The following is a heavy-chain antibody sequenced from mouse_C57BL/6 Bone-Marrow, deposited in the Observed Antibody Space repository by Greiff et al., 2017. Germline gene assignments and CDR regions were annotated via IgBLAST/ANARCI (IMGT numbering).Heavy chain of an antibody. CDR2: IINGGGST. J-gene: IGHJ2*01. V-gene: IGHV5-12*01. Sequence: EVQVVESGGGLVQPGGSLKLSCAASGFTFSDYYMYWVRQTPEKRLEWVAYIINGGGSTYYPDTVKGRFTISRDNAKNTLYLQMSRLKSEDTAMYYCARRDFDYWGQGTTLTVSS. CDR3: ARRDFDY. CDR1: GFTFSDYY.